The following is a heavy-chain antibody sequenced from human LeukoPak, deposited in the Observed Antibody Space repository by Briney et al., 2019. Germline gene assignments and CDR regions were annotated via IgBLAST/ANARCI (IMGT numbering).Heavy chain of an antibody. CDR2: IHAGNGDT. Sequence: ASVKVSCKTSGFTFTNYPMHWVRQAPGRSLEWMGWIHAGNGDTRSSHKFQGRVTITRDTSTTTTYMELSSLRSEDTAVYYCGREITVSLGDNWLDSWGQGTLVTVSS. D-gene: IGHD2-8*01. V-gene: IGHV1-3*01. CDR1: GFTFTNYP. CDR3: GREITVSLGDNWLDS. J-gene: IGHJ5*01.